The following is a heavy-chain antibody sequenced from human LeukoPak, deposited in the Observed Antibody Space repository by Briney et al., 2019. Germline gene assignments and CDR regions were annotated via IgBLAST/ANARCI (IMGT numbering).Heavy chain of an antibody. D-gene: IGHD5-18*01. CDR3: ARGWTRHGGYSYGTDAFDI. CDR2: INPNSGGT. Sequence: ASVKGSCKASGYTFTGYYMHWVRQAPGQGLEWMGWINPNSGGTNYAQKFQGWVTMTRDTSISTAYMELSRLRSDDTAVYYCARGWTRHGGYSYGTDAFDIWGQGTMVTVSS. J-gene: IGHJ3*02. CDR1: GYTFTGYY. V-gene: IGHV1-2*04.